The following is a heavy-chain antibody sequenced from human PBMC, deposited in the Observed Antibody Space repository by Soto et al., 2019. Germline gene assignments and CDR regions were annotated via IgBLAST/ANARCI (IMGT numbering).Heavy chain of an antibody. Sequence: QVQLVQSGAEVKKPGAPVKVSCKASGITFSTYAIHWVRQAPGQRLEWMGWINAGNGKTRYSQQFQGRVTLTRYTSASTASMDLSSLRAEDEAIYYCARAISGYVTWGQGTLVTVSS. V-gene: IGHV1-3*01. J-gene: IGHJ5*02. CDR1: GITFSTYA. D-gene: IGHD5-12*01. CDR2: INAGNGKT. CDR3: ARAISGYVT.